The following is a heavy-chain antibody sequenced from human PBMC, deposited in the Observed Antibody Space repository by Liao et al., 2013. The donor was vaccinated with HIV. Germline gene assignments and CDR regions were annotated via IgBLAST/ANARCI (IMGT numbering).Heavy chain of an antibody. D-gene: IGHD3-3*01. J-gene: IGHJ3*01. CDR1: GGSISSSSYY. CDR2: IYYSGST. Sequence: HLQESGPGLVRPSETLSLTCTVSGGSISSSSYYWAWIRQPPGKGLEFIGSIYYSGSTNYNPSLKSRVTMAVDTSKNEVSLKVTSVTVADTAVYYCAARITISGVAIPHALDVWGQGTMVAVSS. CDR3: AARITISGVAIPHALDV. V-gene: IGHV4-39*07.